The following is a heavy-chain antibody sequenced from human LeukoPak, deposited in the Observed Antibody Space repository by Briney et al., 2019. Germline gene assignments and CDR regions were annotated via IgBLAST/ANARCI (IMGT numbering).Heavy chain of an antibody. CDR3: ASPHSGYG. CDR1: EFTFSSYS. D-gene: IGHD5-12*01. V-gene: IGHV3-48*02. CDR2: ITGSGSGI. Sequence: GGALRLSCAASEFTFSSYSMNWVGQAPARGLQWVSYITGSGSGIHYADSVKGRFTISRDNAKDTLYLQMNSLRDEDTALYYCASPHSGYGWGQGTLVTVSS. J-gene: IGHJ4*02.